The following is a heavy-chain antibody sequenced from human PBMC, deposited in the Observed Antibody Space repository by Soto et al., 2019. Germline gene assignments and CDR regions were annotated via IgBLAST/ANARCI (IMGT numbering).Heavy chain of an antibody. CDR1: SYTFTSYA. Sequence: ASVKGSCKAASYTFTSYAMHWVRQAPGQRLEWMGWINAGNGNTKYSQKFQGRVTITRDTSASTAYMELSSLRSEDTAVYYCVIGCSGGDGDWFDPWGRGT. D-gene: IGHD2-15*01. CDR2: INAGNGNT. V-gene: IGHV1-3*01. CDR3: VIGCSGGDGDWFDP. J-gene: IGHJ5*02.